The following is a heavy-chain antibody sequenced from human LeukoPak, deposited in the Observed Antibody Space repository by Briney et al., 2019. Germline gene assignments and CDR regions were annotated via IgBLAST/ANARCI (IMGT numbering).Heavy chain of an antibody. V-gene: IGHV3-20*04. J-gene: IGHJ4*02. D-gene: IGHD1-20*01. CDR3: AREGNWSDGAYFDY. Sequence: ETLSLTCAVYGGSFSGYYWNWIRQPPGKGLEWVSGINWNGGSTGYADSVKGRFTISRDNAKNSLYLQMNSLRAEDTALYYCAREGNWSDGAYFDYWGQGTLVTVSS. CDR2: INWNGGST. CDR1: GGSFSGYY.